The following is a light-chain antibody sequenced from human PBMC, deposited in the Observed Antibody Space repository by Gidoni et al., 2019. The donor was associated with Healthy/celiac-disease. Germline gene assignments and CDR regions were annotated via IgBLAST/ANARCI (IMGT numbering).Light chain of an antibody. CDR2: DAS. J-gene: IGKJ4*01. CDR3: QQRSNWPPLT. Sequence: EIVLTHSPATLSLSAGERATLSCRASQSVRSYFAWYQQKPGQASRLLIYDASNRVTGSPARFSGSGSATDFTLTISSRVPEDFSVYYCQQRSNWPPLTFGGGTKVEIK. V-gene: IGKV3-11*01. CDR1: QSVRSY.